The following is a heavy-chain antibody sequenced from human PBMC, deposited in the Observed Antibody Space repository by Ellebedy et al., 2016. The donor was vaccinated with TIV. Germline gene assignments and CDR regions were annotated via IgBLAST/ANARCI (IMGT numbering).Heavy chain of an antibody. J-gene: IGHJ4*02. CDR1: GYTFTSYG. V-gene: IGHV1-18*04. CDR3: ATVEWMTTVTTGDY. D-gene: IGHD4-17*01. CDR2: ISAYNGNT. Sequence: ASVKVSXXASGYTFTSYGISWVRQAPGQGLEWMGWISAYNGNTNYAQKLQGRVTMTTDTSTSTAYMELRSLRSDDTAVYYCATVEWMTTVTTGDYWGQGTLVTVSS.